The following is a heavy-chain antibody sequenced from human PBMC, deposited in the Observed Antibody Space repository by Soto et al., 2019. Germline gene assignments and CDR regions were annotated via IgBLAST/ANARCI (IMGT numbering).Heavy chain of an antibody. CDR2: ISPDGSEK. J-gene: IGHJ1*01. CDR1: GFTSGTSW. V-gene: IGHV3-7*05. Sequence: EVQLVESGGNLVQPGGSLRLSCAASGFTSGTSWMSWVRQAPGKGLGWVASISPDGSEKYYEDSVRGRFTISTDKAKKPLILQMNSLSAEDTAVYYCARDVKWGQGTLVTVSS. CDR3: ARDVK.